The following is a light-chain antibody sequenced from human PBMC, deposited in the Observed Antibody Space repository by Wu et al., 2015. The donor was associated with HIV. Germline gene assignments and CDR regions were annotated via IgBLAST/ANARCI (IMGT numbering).Light chain of an antibody. CDR1: QSVRSTY. V-gene: IGKV3-20*01. CDR3: QQYGSSRGT. J-gene: IGKJ1*01. CDR2: GAS. Sequence: EIVLTQSPGTLSLSPGERVTLSCRASQSVRSTYLAWYQQKPGQAPRLLIYGASSRATGIPDRFSGSGSGTDFTLTISRLEPEDFAVYYCQQYGSSRGTFGRGTKVEIK.